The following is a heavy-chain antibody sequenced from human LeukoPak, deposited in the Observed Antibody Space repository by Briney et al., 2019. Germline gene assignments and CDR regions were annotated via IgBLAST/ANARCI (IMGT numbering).Heavy chain of an antibody. V-gene: IGHV3-48*01. CDR3: ARGYGDVEDYFDY. CDR2: ISSSSDTI. J-gene: IGHJ4*02. CDR1: GFTFSSYS. Sequence: GGSLRLSCAASGFTFSSYSMNWVRQAPGKGLEWVSYISSSSDTIYYADSVKGRFTISRDNAKRSLYLQMNSLRAEDTAVYYCARGYGDVEDYFDYWGQGTLVTVSS. D-gene: IGHD4-17*01.